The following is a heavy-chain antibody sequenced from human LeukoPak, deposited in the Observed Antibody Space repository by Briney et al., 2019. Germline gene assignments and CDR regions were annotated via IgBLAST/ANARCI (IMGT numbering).Heavy chain of an antibody. Sequence: GGSLRLSCAASGFTFRNHGMHWVRQAPGKGLEWVAIIWYDGGNKYCADSVNGRFTISRDNSKNTLFLQMNSLRAEDTAVYYCVRDRGALQYFDYWGQGTLVTVSS. J-gene: IGHJ4*02. V-gene: IGHV3-33*01. CDR1: GFTFRNHG. D-gene: IGHD5-24*01. CDR2: IWYDGGNK. CDR3: VRDRGALQYFDY.